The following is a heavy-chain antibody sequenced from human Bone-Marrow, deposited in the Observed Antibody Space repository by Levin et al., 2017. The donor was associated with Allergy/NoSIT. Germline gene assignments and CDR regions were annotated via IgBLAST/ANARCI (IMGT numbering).Heavy chain of an antibody. Sequence: ASVKVSCKASGYTFTGYYMHWVRQAPGQGLEWMGRINPNSGGTNYAQKFQGRVTMTRDTSISTAYMELSRLRSDDTAVYYCARDPYDYYDFWSGYYDNYFDYWGQGTLVTVSS. CDR2: INPNSGGT. J-gene: IGHJ4*02. CDR1: GYTFTGYY. D-gene: IGHD3-3*01. CDR3: ARDPYDYYDFWSGYYDNYFDY. V-gene: IGHV1-2*06.